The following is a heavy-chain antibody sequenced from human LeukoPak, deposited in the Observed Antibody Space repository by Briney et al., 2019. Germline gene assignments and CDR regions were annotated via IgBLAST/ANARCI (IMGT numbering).Heavy chain of an antibody. Sequence: GSLKLSCAASGFTFSDSTMHWVRQASGKGPEWVGRIRTKPNTYATAYAASVKGRFTISRDDSKNTAYLQMNSLKTDDTAVYYCTRHTERNSDWGQGTLVTVSS. D-gene: IGHD2/OR15-2a*01. CDR2: IRTKPNTYAT. CDR3: TRHTERNSD. CDR1: GFTFSDST. J-gene: IGHJ4*02. V-gene: IGHV3-73*01.